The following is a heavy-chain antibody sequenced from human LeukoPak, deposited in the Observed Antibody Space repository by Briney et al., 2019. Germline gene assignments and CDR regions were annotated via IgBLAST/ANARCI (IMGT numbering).Heavy chain of an antibody. D-gene: IGHD2-8*01. J-gene: IGHJ4*02. V-gene: IGHV3-66*02. CDR1: AFIVTNYH. CDR2: IFDDGTT. Sequence: GGSLRLSCAASAFIVTNYHMNWVRQAPGKGLKWVSNIFDDGTTYYADSVKGRFTISRDISKNTAYLQMNSLRVEDTAVYYCARDPNDGYAFLDYWGQGTVVTVSS. CDR3: ARDPNDGYAFLDY.